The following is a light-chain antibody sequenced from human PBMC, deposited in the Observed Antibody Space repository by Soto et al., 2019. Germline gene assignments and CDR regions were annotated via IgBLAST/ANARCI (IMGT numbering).Light chain of an antibody. CDR3: CSHAGNNNYV. V-gene: IGLV2-14*01. Sequence: QSVLTQPASVSGSPGQSITISCTGTSSDVGNYKYVSWYQQHPGKAPKLMIYEVSNRPSGVSNRFSGSKSGNTASLTISGLQAEDETDYYCCSHAGNNNYVFGTGTKVTVL. CDR1: SSDVGNYKY. J-gene: IGLJ1*01. CDR2: EVS.